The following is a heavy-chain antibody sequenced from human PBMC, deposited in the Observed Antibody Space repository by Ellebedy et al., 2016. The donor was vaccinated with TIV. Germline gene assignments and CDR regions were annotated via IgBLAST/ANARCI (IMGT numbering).Heavy chain of an antibody. Sequence: GGSLRLSXAVSGFSFRTYAMHWVRQAPGKGLEWVAVISYDGSNKYYADSVKGRFTISRDNSKNTLYLQMNSLRGEDTAVYYCARDRGYRSSLYYYYNMDVWGKGTTVTVSS. CDR1: GFSFRTYA. V-gene: IGHV3-30-3*01. J-gene: IGHJ6*03. CDR2: ISYDGSNK. CDR3: ARDRGYRSSLYYYYNMDV. D-gene: IGHD1-1*01.